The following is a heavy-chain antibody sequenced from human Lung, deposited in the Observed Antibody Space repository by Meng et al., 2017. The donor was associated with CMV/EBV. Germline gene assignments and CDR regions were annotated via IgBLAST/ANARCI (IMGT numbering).Heavy chain of an antibody. J-gene: IGHJ6*02. V-gene: IGHV3-66*02. D-gene: IGHD2-8*02. Sequence: GGXXRPXXAASGLTVNNNFLTWVRQGQGKGLEWVSAMYSGGSTYYTDSVKGRFTLSRDNSKNTLYLQKNRIRAEDTGVYYCVKEMYWDHSYHGIDVWGQGXTVTVSS. CDR1: GLTVNNNF. CDR2: MYSGGST. CDR3: VKEMYWDHSYHGIDV.